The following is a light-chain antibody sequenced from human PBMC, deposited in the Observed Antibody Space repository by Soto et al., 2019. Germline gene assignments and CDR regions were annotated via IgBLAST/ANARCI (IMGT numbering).Light chain of an antibody. V-gene: IGKV3-20*01. J-gene: IGKJ1*01. CDR1: QTVVSRY. CDR2: AAS. Sequence: EIVLTQSPGTLSLSPGERATLSCRASQTVVSRYLAWYQQKPGQAPRLLIYAASGRATGIPDRFSGSGSGTDFTLTITRLEPEDFAVYYCQQYGSSSWTFGQGTKVEIK. CDR3: QQYGSSSWT.